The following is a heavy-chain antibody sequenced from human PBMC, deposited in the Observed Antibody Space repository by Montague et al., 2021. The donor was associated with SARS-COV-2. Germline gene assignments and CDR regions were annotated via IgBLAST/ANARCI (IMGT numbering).Heavy chain of an antibody. D-gene: IGHD1-1*01. CDR1: GFPFNTYG. CDR3: AKQRGTITTTFDY. V-gene: IGHV3-23*01. CDR2: ISGSGGT. Sequence: SRSLSFSASGFPFNTYGMSWVRQAPGQGLEWVSCISGSGGTYYAGSVKGRFAISRDTSNNTLYLQMNSLRAEDTAIYYCAKQRGTITTTFDYWGQGSLVTVSS. J-gene: IGHJ4*02.